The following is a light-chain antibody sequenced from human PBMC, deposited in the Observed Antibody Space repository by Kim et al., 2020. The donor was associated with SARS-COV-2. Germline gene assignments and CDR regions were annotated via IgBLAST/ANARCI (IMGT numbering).Light chain of an antibody. V-gene: IGKV3-20*01. J-gene: IGKJ4*01. CDR2: GAS. CDR1: QGVSSSY. CDR3: QQYGSSRSLT. Sequence: PGERATLSCRASQGVSSSYLAWYQQTPGQAPRLLIYGASSRATGIPDRFSGSGYGTDFTLTISRLEPEDFAVYYCQQYGSSRSLTFGGGTKVDIK.